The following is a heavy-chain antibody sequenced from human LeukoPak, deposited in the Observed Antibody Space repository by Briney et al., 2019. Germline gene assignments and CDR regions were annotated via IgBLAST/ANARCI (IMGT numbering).Heavy chain of an antibody. D-gene: IGHD2-2*01. CDR2: INPSGGST. V-gene: IGHV1-46*01. Sequence: ASVKVSCKASGYTFTSYYMHWVRQAPGQGLEWMGIINPSGGSTSYAQKFQGRITMTRDMSTSTVYMELSSLRSEDTAVYYCARGVYHDAFDIWGQGTMVTVSS. J-gene: IGHJ3*02. CDR3: ARGVYHDAFDI. CDR1: GYTFTSYY.